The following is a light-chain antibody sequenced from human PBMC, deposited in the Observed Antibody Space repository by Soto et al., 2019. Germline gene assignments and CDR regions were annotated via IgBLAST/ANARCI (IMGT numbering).Light chain of an antibody. CDR2: EVS. CDR1: SSDVGGYNY. V-gene: IGLV2-14*01. CDR3: SSYAGRYTYV. Sequence: QSALSQPASVSGSPGQSITISCTGTSSDVGGYNYVSWYQQHPGKAPKLMIYEVSNRPSGLSNRFSGSKSGNTASLTISGLQAEDEADYYCSSYAGRYTYVFGTGTKLTVL. J-gene: IGLJ1*01.